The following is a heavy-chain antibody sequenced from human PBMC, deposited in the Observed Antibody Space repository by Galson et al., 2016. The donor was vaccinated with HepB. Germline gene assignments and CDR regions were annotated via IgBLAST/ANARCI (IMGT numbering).Heavy chain of an antibody. Sequence: SLRLSCAASGFRFTKFAMTWVRQAPGKGLEWVSGISASGVTYYADSVRGRFTVSRDDSKNTVFLQMKSLRADDTALYYCAKDAIGVVIGWLDPWGQGTQVTGSA. CDR3: AKDAIGVVIGWLDP. J-gene: IGHJ5*02. V-gene: IGHV3-23*01. CDR1: GFRFTKFA. CDR2: ISASGVT. D-gene: IGHD3-3*01.